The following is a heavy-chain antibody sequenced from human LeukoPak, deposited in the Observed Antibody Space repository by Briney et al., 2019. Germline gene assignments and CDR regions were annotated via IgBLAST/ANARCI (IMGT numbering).Heavy chain of an antibody. CDR3: AKAETMTQRGYFDY. D-gene: IGHD1-1*01. CDR1: GFTFSSYA. Sequence: GGSLRLSCAASGFTFSSYAMSWVRQAPGKGLEWVAVVSYDGSNKYYADSVKGRFTISRDNSKNTLSLQMSSLRAEDTAVYYCAKAETMTQRGYFDYWGQGTLVTVSS. J-gene: IGHJ4*02. V-gene: IGHV3-30*18. CDR2: VSYDGSNK.